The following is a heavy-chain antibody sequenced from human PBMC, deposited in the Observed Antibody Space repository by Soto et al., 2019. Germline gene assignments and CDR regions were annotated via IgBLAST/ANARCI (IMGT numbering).Heavy chain of an antibody. V-gene: IGHV3-30-3*01. CDR1: GFTFSSYA. D-gene: IGHD5-12*01. Sequence: QVQLVESGGGVVQPGRSLRLSCAASGFTFSSYAMHWVRQAPGKGLEWVAVISYDGSNKYYEDSLKVRFTISIDNSKNTLYLQMNSLKAEYTAVYYCARDLVAAAGMDVMGQGNTVTVSS. CDR3: ARDLVAAAGMDV. J-gene: IGHJ6*02. CDR2: ISYDGSNK.